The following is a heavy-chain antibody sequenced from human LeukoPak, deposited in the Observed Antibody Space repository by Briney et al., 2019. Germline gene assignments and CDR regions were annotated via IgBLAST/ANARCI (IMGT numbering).Heavy chain of an antibody. V-gene: IGHV3-23*01. J-gene: IGHJ4*02. Sequence: GGSLRLSCAASEFSFSSYAMSWVRQAPGKGLEWVSTMSGSGGATEYADSVKGRFTISRDNSKNTRYLQMTSLRIEDTATYYCVKDLRGPISGVVIVGLENFPLDNFDSWGQGTLVIVSS. CDR2: MSGSGGAT. CDR1: EFSFSSYA. CDR3: VKDLRGPISGVVIVGLENFPLDNFDS. D-gene: IGHD3-3*01.